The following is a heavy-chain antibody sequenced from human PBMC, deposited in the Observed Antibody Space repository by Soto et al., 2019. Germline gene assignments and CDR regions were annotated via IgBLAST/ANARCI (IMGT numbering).Heavy chain of an antibody. D-gene: IGHD6-6*01. Sequence: GGSLRLYCAASGFTFSSYGMHWVRQAPGKGLEWVAVISYDGSNKYYADSVKGRFTISRDNSKNTLYLQMNSLRAEDTAVYYCAKDKEGIAARQGYWGQGTLVTVSS. CDR3: AKDKEGIAARQGY. CDR1: GFTFSSYG. V-gene: IGHV3-30*18. J-gene: IGHJ4*02. CDR2: ISYDGSNK.